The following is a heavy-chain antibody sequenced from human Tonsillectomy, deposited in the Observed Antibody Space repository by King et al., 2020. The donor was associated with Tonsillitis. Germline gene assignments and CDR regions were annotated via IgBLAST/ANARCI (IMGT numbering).Heavy chain of an antibody. D-gene: IGHD2-15*01. V-gene: IGHV3-21*01. CDR1: GFTFSSYS. Sequence: EGQLVQSGGGLVKPGGSLRLSCAASGFTFSSYSMNWVRQAPGKGLEWVSSIISSTNYIYYADSVKGRFTISSDNAKNSLYLQMSSLRAEDTAVYYCARVPRRRDIVAPMDVWGQGTTVTVSS. CDR2: IISSTNYI. CDR3: ARVPRRRDIVAPMDV. J-gene: IGHJ6*02.